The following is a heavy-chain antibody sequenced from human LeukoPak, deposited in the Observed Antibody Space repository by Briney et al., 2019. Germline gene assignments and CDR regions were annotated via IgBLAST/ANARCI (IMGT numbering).Heavy chain of an antibody. CDR3: ARRSVAGSLDY. Sequence: GGSLRLSCAASGFTFSTYWMSWVRQAPGKGLEWVANTKEDGGEKYYMDSVKGRFTISRDNAGNSLYLQMTSLRAEYTDVYYCARRSVAGSLDYWGQGTLVTVSS. CDR2: TKEDGGEK. J-gene: IGHJ4*02. D-gene: IGHD6-19*01. CDR1: GFTFSTYW. V-gene: IGHV3-7*01.